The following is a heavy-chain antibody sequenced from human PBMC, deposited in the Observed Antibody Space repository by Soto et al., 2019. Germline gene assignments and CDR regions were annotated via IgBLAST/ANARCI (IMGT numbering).Heavy chain of an antibody. Sequence: SGPTLVNPTQTLTLTCTVSGFSVSTSGMCVSWIRQPPGKALEWLALIDWDNNKYYSTSLKTRVTISKDTSKNQVVLTMTNVDPVDIATYYCARSTGYYYYYGVDVWGQGTTVTVSS. CDR3: ARSTGYYYYYGVDV. V-gene: IGHV2-70*13. CDR2: IDWDNNK. D-gene: IGHD1-1*01. CDR1: GFSVSTSGMC. J-gene: IGHJ6*02.